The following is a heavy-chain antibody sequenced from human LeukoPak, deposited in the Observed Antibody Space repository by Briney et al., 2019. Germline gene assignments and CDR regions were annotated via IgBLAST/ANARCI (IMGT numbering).Heavy chain of an antibody. CDR2: IRGIGGTT. V-gene: IGHV3-23*01. J-gene: IGHJ4*02. Sequence: GGSLRLSCAASGFTFSRNAMSWVRQAPGKGLEWVSGIRGIGGTTYYADSVKGRFTISRDKSKNTLYLQMNTLRVDDTAVYFCAKGDIVATSLFDHWGQGTPVTVSS. CDR1: GFTFSRNA. CDR3: AKGDIVATSLFDH. D-gene: IGHD5-12*01.